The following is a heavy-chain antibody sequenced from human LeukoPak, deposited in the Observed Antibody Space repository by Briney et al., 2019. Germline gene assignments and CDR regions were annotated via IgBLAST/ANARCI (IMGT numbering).Heavy chain of an antibody. D-gene: IGHD3-22*01. V-gene: IGHV4-59*01. CDR2: IYYSGST. Sequence: PSETLSLTCTVSGGSISSYYWSWIRQPPGKGLEWIGYIYYSGSTNYNPSLKSRVTISVDTSKNQFSLKLSSVTAADTAVYYCARDSSGYQDAFDIWGQGTMVTVSS. J-gene: IGHJ3*02. CDR1: GGSISSYY. CDR3: ARDSSGYQDAFDI.